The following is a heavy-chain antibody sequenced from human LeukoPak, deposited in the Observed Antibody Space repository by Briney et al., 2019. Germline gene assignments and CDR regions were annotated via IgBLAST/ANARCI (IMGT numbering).Heavy chain of an antibody. CDR3: ARDHSVIGAFDI. V-gene: IGHV4-59*01. Sequence: SETLSLTCTVSGGSISSYYWSWIRQPPGKGLEWIGYIYYSGSTNYNPSLKSRVTISVDTSKNQFSLKLSSVTAADTAVYYCARDHSVIGAFDIWGQGTMVTVSS. D-gene: IGHD2-21*01. CDR1: GGSISSYY. J-gene: IGHJ3*02. CDR2: IYYSGST.